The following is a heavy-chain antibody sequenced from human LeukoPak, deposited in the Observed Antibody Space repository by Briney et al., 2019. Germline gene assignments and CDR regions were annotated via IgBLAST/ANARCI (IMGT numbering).Heavy chain of an antibody. CDR1: GGSISSSSYY. V-gene: IGHV4-39*01. J-gene: IGHJ4*02. CDR2: IYYSGST. Sequence: SETLSLTCTVSGGSISSSSYYWGWIRQPPGKGLEWIGSIYYSGSTYYNPSLKSRVTISVDTSKNQFSLKLSSVTAADTAVYYCARQEAAAGPFFDYWGQGTLVTVSS. D-gene: IGHD6-13*01. CDR3: ARQEAAAGPFFDY.